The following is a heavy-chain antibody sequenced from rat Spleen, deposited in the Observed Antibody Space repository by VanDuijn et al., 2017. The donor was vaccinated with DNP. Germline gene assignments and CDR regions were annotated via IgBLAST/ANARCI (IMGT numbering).Heavy chain of an antibody. CDR3: ARVGDLHDGGDGDVLDA. CDR1: GFTFSKYG. D-gene: IGHD1-12*02. CDR2: ISTSGEYT. Sequence: EVQLVESGGGLVQPGRSLKLSCAASGFTFSKYGMAWVRQAPTTGLEWVASISTSGEYTHYRDSVKGRFTISRDNTKDTQYLQMNSLRSEDTATYYCARVGDLHDGGDGDVLDAWGQGTSVTVSS. V-gene: IGHV5S13*01. J-gene: IGHJ4*01.